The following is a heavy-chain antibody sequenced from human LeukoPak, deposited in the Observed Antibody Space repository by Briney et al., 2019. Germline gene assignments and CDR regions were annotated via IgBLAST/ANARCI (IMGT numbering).Heavy chain of an antibody. CDR1: GASITSYY. V-gene: IGHV4-4*07. CDR3: ARVYVPQDLVHAFDI. J-gene: IGHJ3*02. D-gene: IGHD3-10*02. Sequence: SETLSLTCSVSGASITSYYWSWIRQPAGKGLEWIGLFYTSGSPKYNPYLKSRVTMSVDASKNYFSLRLSSVTAADTAVYSCARVYVPQDLVHAFDIWGQGTMVTVSS. CDR2: FYTSGSP.